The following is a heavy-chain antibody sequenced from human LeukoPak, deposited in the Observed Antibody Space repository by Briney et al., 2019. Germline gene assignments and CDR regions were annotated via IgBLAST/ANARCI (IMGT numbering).Heavy chain of an antibody. Sequence: GAFVKVCSKASGFTLASSAVLWVRQARGHRHEWIGWSGVGSGNTNDAERFQDRVTITGDMSTSTTYMELSSRRSEDTAVYYCVSDHGYGLSNNSVGPLDAWGQ. D-gene: IGHD1-20*01. CDR1: GFTLASSA. V-gene: IGHV1-58*01. CDR3: VSDHGYGLSNNSVGPLDA. J-gene: IGHJ5*02. CDR2: SGVGSGNT.